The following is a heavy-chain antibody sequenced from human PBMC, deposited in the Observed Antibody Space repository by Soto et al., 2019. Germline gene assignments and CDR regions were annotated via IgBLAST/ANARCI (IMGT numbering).Heavy chain of an antibody. Sequence: EVQLVESGGGLVKPGGSLRLSCAASGFTFSSYSMNWVRQAPGKGLEWVSSISSSSSYIYYADSVKGRFTISRDNAKNGLKLPMNSLRDVDTAVYYCARTGGYCSGDSCGGPYYMDGWGKGTTVIVSS. J-gene: IGHJ6*03. V-gene: IGHV3-21*01. CDR3: ARTGGYCSGDSCGGPYYMDG. CDR1: GFTFSSYS. CDR2: ISSSSSYI. D-gene: IGHD2-15*01.